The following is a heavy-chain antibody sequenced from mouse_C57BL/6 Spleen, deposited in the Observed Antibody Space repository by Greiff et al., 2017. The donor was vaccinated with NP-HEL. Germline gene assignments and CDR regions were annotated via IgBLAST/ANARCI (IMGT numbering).Heavy chain of an antibody. V-gene: IGHV1-80*01. Sequence: VKLMESGAELVKPGASVKISCKASGYAFSSYWMNWVKQRPGKGLEWIGQIYPGDGDTNYNGKFKGKATLTADKSSSTAYMQLSSLTSDDSAVYFCARRGSSGSGFAYWGQGTLVTVSA. CDR1: GYAFSSYW. J-gene: IGHJ3*01. D-gene: IGHD3-2*02. CDR2: IYPGDGDT. CDR3: ARRGSSGSGFAY.